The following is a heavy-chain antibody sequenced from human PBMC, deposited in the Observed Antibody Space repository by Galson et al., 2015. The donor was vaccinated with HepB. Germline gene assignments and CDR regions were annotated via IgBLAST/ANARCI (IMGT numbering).Heavy chain of an antibody. CDR2: IYHSGST. D-gene: IGHD5-18*01. Sequence: LTCAVYGGSFSSSNWWGWVRQPPGKGLEWIGEIYHSGSTNYNPSLKSRVTISVDKSKNQFSLKLSSVTAADTAVYYCARGRDTAMVWAYKSYWYFDLWGRGTLVTVSS. J-gene: IGHJ2*01. CDR3: ARGRDTAMVWAYKSYWYFDL. V-gene: IGHV4-4*02. CDR1: GGSFSSSNW.